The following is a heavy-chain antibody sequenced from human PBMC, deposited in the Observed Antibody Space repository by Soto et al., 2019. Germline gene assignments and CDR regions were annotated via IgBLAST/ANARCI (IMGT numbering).Heavy chain of an antibody. D-gene: IGHD4-17*01. CDR2: IIPIFGTA. Sequence: QVQLVQSGAEVKKPGSSVKVSCKASGGTFSSYAISWVRQAPGQGLEWMGGIIPIFGTANYAQKFQGRVTITADESTSTAYMELSSLRSEDTAVYYCARDANTQPSNYPGHYGDPDAFDIWGQGTMVTVSS. V-gene: IGHV1-69*01. J-gene: IGHJ3*02. CDR3: ARDANTQPSNYPGHYGDPDAFDI. CDR1: GGTFSSYA.